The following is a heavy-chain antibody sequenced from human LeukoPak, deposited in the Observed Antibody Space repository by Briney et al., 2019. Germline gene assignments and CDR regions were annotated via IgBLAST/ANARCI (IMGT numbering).Heavy chain of an antibody. CDR2: ISYDGSNK. Sequence: GRSLRLSCAASGFTFSSYAMHWVRQAPGKGLEWVAVISYDGSNKYYADSVKGRFTISRDNSKNTLYLQMNSLRAEDTAVYYCARDGSFKDTYYYGSGSCAQTLDYWGQGTLVTVSS. CDR1: GFTFSSYA. V-gene: IGHV3-30-3*01. J-gene: IGHJ4*02. CDR3: ARDGSFKDTYYYGSGSCAQTLDY. D-gene: IGHD3-10*01.